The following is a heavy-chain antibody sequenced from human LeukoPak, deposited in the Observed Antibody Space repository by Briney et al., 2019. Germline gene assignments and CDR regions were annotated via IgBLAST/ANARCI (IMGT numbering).Heavy chain of an antibody. D-gene: IGHD3-10*01. V-gene: IGHV4-34*01. J-gene: IGHJ4*02. CDR3: ARGGGRYYGSGSYYKFDY. CDR1: GGSISSYY. CDR2: INHSGST. Sequence: SETLSLTCTVSGGSISSYYWSWIRQPPGKGLEWIGEINHSGSTNYNPSLKSRVTISVDTSKNQFSLKLSSVTAADTAVYYCARGGGRYYGSGSYYKFDYWGQGTLVTVSS.